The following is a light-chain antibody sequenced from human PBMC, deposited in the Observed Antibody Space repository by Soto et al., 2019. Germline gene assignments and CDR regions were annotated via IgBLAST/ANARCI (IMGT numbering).Light chain of an antibody. Sequence: EIVMTQSPATLSVSPGERATLSCRASQSVSSNLAWYQQKSGKAPRLLLYGASTRATGIPARFSGSGSGTEFTLTISSLQSEDFGVYYCQQYNNWPMTFGQETKVEIK. J-gene: IGKJ1*01. CDR1: QSVSSN. V-gene: IGKV3-15*01. CDR3: QQYNNWPMT. CDR2: GAS.